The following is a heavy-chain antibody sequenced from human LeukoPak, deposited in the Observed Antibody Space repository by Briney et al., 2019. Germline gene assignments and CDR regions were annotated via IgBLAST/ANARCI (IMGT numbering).Heavy chain of an antibody. Sequence: GGSLRLSCAASGFTFSSYAMSWVRQAPGKGLEWVPAISGSGGSTYYADSVKGRFTISRDNSKNTLYLQMNSLRAEDTAVYYCAKVQEKYDFWSGYSVWGQGTLVTVSS. J-gene: IGHJ4*02. D-gene: IGHD3-3*01. CDR2: ISGSGGST. V-gene: IGHV3-23*01. CDR1: GFTFSSYA. CDR3: AKVQEKYDFWSGYSV.